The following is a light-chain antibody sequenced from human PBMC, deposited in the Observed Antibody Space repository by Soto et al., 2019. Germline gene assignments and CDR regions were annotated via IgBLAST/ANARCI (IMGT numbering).Light chain of an antibody. Sequence: AIQMTQSPSSLSASVGDIVTITCRASQRIRNDLGSYQQKPGKAPKLLIYAASSLQSGVPSRFSGSGSGTDFTLTISSLQPEDFATYYCLKDYNYPWKFGQGTRLEIK. CDR1: QRIRND. V-gene: IGKV1-6*01. CDR3: LKDYNYPWK. CDR2: AAS. J-gene: IGKJ5*01.